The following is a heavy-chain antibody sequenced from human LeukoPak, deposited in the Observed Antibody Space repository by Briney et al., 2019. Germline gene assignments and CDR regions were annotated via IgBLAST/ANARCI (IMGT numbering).Heavy chain of an antibody. CDR3: ARWRAAAKIFDY. CDR2: INPNSGST. J-gene: IGHJ4*02. D-gene: IGHD6-25*01. Sequence: GASVKVSCKSSGYTFTVYYMHWVRQAPGQGLEWMGCINPNSGSTNYAQKFQGRVTMTRDTSISTAYMELSRLRSDDTAVYYCARWRAAAKIFDYWGQGTLVTVSS. V-gene: IGHV1-2*02. CDR1: GYTFTVYY.